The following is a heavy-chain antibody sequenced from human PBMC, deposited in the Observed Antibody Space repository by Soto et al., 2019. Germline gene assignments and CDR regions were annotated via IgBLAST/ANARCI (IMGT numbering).Heavy chain of an antibody. D-gene: IGHD3-3*01. CDR3: AKEPNEWPFNCFDS. Sequence: GGFPRLSCAASRFTFSTYAMNWVRQAPGKGLEWVSGVTGSGSRTYYADSVKGRFTISRDNSKNTLYLQMNSLRAEDTAIYYCAKEPNEWPFNCFDSWGQGTLVTVSS. J-gene: IGHJ5*01. V-gene: IGHV3-23*01. CDR2: VTGSGSRT. CDR1: RFTFSTYA.